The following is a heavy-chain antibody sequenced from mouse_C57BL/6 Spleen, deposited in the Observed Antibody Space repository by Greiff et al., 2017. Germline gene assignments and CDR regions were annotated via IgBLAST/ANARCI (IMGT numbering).Heavy chain of an antibody. V-gene: IGHV1-82*01. CDR1: GYAFSSSW. D-gene: IGHD2-5*01. J-gene: IGHJ2*01. CDR2: IYPGDGDT. Sequence: VQLVESGPELVKPGASVKISCKASGYAFSSSWMNWVKQRPGKGLEWIGRIYPGDGDTNYNGKFKGKATLTADKSSSTAYMQLSSLTSEDSAVYFCARSGYSNYIDYWGQGTTLTVSS. CDR3: ARSGYSNYIDY.